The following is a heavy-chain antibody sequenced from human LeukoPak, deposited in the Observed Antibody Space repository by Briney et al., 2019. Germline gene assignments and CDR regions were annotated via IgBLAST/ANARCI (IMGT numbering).Heavy chain of an antibody. CDR1: GGTFSSYA. J-gene: IGHJ6*02. D-gene: IGHD6-13*01. Sequence: ASVKVSCKASGGTFSSYAISWVRQAPGQGLEWMGRIIPIPGIANYAQKFQGRVTITADKSTSTAYMELSSLRSEDTAVYYCARDLGYSSTIYYYYYGMDVWGQGTTVTVSS. CDR3: ARDLGYSSTIYYYYYGMDV. V-gene: IGHV1-69*04. CDR2: IIPIPGIA.